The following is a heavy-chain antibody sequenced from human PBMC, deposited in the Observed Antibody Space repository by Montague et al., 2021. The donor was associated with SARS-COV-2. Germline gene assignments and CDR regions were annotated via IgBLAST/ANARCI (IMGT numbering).Heavy chain of an antibody. CDR3: ARARYSGYDSLYYYYYYMDV. Sequence: SETLSLTCTVPGGSISSYYWSWIRQPPGKGLEWIGYIYYSGSTNYNPSLKSRVTISVDTSKNQFSLKLSSVTAADTAVYYCARARYSGYDSLYYYYYYMDVWGKGTTVTVSS. CDR1: GGSISSYY. D-gene: IGHD5-12*01. V-gene: IGHV4-59*01. J-gene: IGHJ6*03. CDR2: IYYSGST.